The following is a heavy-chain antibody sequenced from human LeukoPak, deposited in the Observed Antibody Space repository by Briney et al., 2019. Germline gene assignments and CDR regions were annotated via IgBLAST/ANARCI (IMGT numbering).Heavy chain of an antibody. J-gene: IGHJ6*03. V-gene: IGHV4-59*12. CDR2: IYYSGST. Sequence: SETLSLTCTVSGRSISSYYWSWIRQPPGKGLEWIGYIYYSGSTNYNPSLKSRVTISVDTSRNQFSLKLSSVTAADTAVYYCASPSEYCSSTSCYYYYMDVWGKGTTVTVSS. D-gene: IGHD2-2*01. CDR3: ASPSEYCSSTSCYYYYMDV. CDR1: GRSISSYY.